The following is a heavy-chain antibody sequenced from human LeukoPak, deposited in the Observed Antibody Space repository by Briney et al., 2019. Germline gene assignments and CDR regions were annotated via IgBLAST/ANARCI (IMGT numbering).Heavy chain of an antibody. D-gene: IGHD1-7*01. V-gene: IGHV3-11*04. CDR3: AGVNYWNYPF. CDR2: ISHTARTK. Sequence: GGPLRLSCAASGFPFRDYYMPWIRQTPGKGLEWVSYISHTARTKSYADSVKGRFTISRDNAKNSLYLQMNSLRGEDTAVYYCAGVNYWNYPFWGQGTLVTVSS. CDR1: GFPFRDYY. J-gene: IGHJ4*02.